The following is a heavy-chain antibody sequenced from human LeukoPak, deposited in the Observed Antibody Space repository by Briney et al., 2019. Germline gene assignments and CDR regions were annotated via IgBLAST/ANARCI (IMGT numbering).Heavy chain of an antibody. CDR1: GYTFTDYY. D-gene: IGHD4-17*01. V-gene: IGHV1-2*02. CDR2: INPNSDGT. CDR3: ARQDLRNFDY. J-gene: IGHJ4*02. Sequence: ASVKVSCKASGYTFTDYYMHWVRQAPGQGLEWMGWINPNSDGTKYAQKFQGRVTMTRDTSITTVYMEVSSLTSDDTAVYYCARQDLRNFDYWGQGTLVTVSS.